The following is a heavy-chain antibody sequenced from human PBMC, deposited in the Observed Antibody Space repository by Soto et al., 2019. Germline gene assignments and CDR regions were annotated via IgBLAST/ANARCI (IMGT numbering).Heavy chain of an antibody. Sequence: ASVNGSFKASCYTFTSYGISWVLHAPVQGLEWMGWISAYNGSTNYAQKLQGRVTITTDTSTSTAYMELRSLRSDDTAVYYCATFTESGLRGAFDIWGQGTMVTVSS. V-gene: IGHV1-18*04. D-gene: IGHD3-3*01. CDR1: CYTFTSYG. J-gene: IGHJ3*02. CDR3: ATFTESGLRGAFDI. CDR2: ISAYNGST.